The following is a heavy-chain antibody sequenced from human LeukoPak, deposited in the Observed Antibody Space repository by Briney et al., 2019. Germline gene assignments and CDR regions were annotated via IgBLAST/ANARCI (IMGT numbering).Heavy chain of an antibody. V-gene: IGHV1-46*01. D-gene: IGHD6-19*01. J-gene: IGHJ4*02. Sequence: GASVKVSCKASGYTFTSYYMHWVRQAPGQGLEWMGIINPSGGSTSYAQKFQGRVTITRNTSISTACMELSSLRSEDTAVYYCARGESVAEFDYWGQGTLVTVSS. CDR2: INPSGGST. CDR1: GYTFTSYY. CDR3: ARGESVAEFDY.